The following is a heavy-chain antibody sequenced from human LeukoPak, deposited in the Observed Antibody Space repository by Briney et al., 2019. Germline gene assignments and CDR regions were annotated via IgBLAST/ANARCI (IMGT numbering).Heavy chain of an antibody. V-gene: IGHV3-23*01. D-gene: IGHD6-13*01. Sequence: GGSLRLSCATSGFIFSTYALSWVRQAPGKGLDLASSISGSGGSTYHADSVKGRFTISRDSSKNTLYLQMNSLRAEDTAIYYCARVIRAAPGKGYFDYWGQGTLVTVSS. CDR2: ISGSGGST. CDR1: GFIFSTYA. CDR3: ARVIRAAPGKGYFDY. J-gene: IGHJ4*02.